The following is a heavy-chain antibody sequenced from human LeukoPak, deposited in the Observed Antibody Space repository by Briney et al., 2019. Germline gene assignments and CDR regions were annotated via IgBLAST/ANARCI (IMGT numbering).Heavy chain of an antibody. Sequence: PSETLSLTCTVSGGSISSYYWSWIRQPAGKGLEWIGRIDTSGSTNCNPSLKSRVTMSVDTSKNQFSLKLSSVTAADTAVYYCARDRADFWSGYYIDYWGQGILVTVSS. CDR1: GGSISSYY. V-gene: IGHV4-4*07. CDR3: ARDRADFWSGYYIDY. CDR2: IDTSGST. J-gene: IGHJ4*02. D-gene: IGHD3-3*01.